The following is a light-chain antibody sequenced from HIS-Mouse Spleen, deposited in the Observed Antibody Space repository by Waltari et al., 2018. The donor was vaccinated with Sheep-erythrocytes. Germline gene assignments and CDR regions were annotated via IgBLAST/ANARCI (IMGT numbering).Light chain of an antibody. CDR3: QQYYSTPLT. CDR2: WAS. V-gene: IGKV4-1*01. Sequence: DIVMTQSPDSLAVSLGERATINCKSSQSVFYSSNHTNYLAWYPQKPGQPPKLLIYWASTRESGVPDRFSGSGSGTDFTLTSSSLQAEDVAVYYCQQYYSTPLTFGGGTKVEIK. CDR1: QSVFYSSNHTNY. J-gene: IGKJ4*01.